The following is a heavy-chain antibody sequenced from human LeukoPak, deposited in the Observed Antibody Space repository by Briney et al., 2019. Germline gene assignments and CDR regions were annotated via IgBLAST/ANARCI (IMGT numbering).Heavy chain of an antibody. CDR1: GGSISSYQ. Sequence: SETLSLTCTVSGGSISSYQWSWIRQPPGKGLEWIGYIYYSGSTNYNPSLKSRVTISVDTSKNQFSLRLSSVTAADTAVYYCARVTGYVMEDYFDYWGQGTLVTVSS. J-gene: IGHJ4*02. CDR3: ARVTGYVMEDYFDY. D-gene: IGHD6-13*01. V-gene: IGHV4-59*01. CDR2: IYYSGST.